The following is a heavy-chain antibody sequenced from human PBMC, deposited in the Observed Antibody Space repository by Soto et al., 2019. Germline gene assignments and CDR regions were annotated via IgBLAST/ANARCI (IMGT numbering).Heavy chain of an antibody. Sequence: SETLSLTCTVSGGSISSSSYYWGWIRQPPGKGLEWIGSIYYSGSTYYNPSLKSRVTISVDTSKNQFSLKLSSVTAADTAVYYCARQGTSYYDSSGYYYHYYYGMDVWGQGTTVTVSS. D-gene: IGHD3-22*01. V-gene: IGHV4-39*01. CDR1: GGSISSSSYY. J-gene: IGHJ6*02. CDR2: IYYSGST. CDR3: ARQGTSYYDSSGYYYHYYYGMDV.